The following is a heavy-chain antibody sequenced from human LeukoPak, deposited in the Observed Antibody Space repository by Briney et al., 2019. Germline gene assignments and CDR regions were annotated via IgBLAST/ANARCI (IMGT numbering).Heavy chain of an antibody. CDR2: IYYSGST. D-gene: IGHD5-18*01. Sequence: SETLSLTCTVSGGSISSSSYYWGWIRQPPGKGLEWIGSIYYSGSTYYNPSLKSRVTISVDTSKNQFSLKLSSVTAADTAVYYCARGEANSYALDYGMDVWGQGTTVTVSS. J-gene: IGHJ6*01. V-gene: IGHV4-39*07. CDR3: ARGEANSYALDYGMDV. CDR1: GGSISSSSYY.